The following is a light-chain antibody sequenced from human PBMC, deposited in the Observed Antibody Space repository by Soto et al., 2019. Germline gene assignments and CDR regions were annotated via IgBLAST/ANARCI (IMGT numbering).Light chain of an antibody. J-gene: IGKJ5*01. CDR2: DGS. CDR1: QNLHSF. V-gene: IGKV3-11*01. Sequence: EIVLTQSPATLSVSPGERVTLSCRASQNLHSFLNWYQQRPGQAPMPLIYDGSKRAAGVPDRISGDGSGTDYTLTISSLEPEDFAVYYCQQRTRWPMTFGQGTRLEIK. CDR3: QQRTRWPMT.